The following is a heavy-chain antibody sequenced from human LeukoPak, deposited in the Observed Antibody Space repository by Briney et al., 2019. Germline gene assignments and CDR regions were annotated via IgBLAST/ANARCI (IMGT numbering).Heavy chain of an antibody. CDR1: GGSISSYY. CDR3: ARGGSPYCSSTSCYTAGYYYYYYMDV. Sequence: SETLSLTCTVSGGSISSYYWSWIRQPPGKGLEWIGYIYYSGSTNYNPSLKSRVTISVDTSKNQFSLKLSSVTAADTAVYYCARGGSPYCSSTSCYTAGYYYYYYMDVWGKGTTVTVSS. CDR2: IYYSGST. D-gene: IGHD2-2*02. V-gene: IGHV4-59*08. J-gene: IGHJ6*03.